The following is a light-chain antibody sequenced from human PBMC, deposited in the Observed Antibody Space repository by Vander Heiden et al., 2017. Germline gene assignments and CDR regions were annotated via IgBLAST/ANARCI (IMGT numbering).Light chain of an antibody. J-gene: IGLJ3*02. Sequence: SYEVTQPPSVSVSPGQTASLTCSGDKLGEKYACWYQQKPGQSPVLVIYQDNKRPSGIPGRFSGSTSGNTATLTISGTQPMDEADYYSQAWDNNIVVFGGGTKLTVL. CDR2: QDN. CDR1: KLGEKY. CDR3: QAWDNNIVV. V-gene: IGLV3-1*01.